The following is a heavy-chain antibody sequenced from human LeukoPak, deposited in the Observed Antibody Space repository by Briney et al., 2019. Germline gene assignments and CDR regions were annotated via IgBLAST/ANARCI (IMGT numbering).Heavy chain of an antibody. J-gene: IGHJ4*02. D-gene: IGHD6-19*01. V-gene: IGHV3-30*09. CDR2: SSFDGRNK. CDR1: GFNFSNHL. CDR3: ARVGNSSGWHDAFGYFDS. Sequence: GRSLRLSCAASGFNFSNHLLHWVRQAPGKGLEWVAVSSFDGRNKYYADSVKGRFVISGDNSKNTVYLQMNSVRTEDTAAYYCARVGNSSGWHDAFGYFDSWGQGRLVTVSS.